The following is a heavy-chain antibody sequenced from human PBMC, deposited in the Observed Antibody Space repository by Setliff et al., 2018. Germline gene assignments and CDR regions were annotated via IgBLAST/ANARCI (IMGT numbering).Heavy chain of an antibody. Sequence: PGGSLRLSCAASGFTFSSYTMNWVRQAPGKGLEWVTAISSSSTYIFYADSVKGRFTISRDNARNALYLQMNSLRAEDTVVYFCAREHHPGAFSYMDVWGKGTTVTVSS. CDR1: GFTFSSYT. J-gene: IGHJ6*03. CDR3: AREHHPGAFSYMDV. V-gene: IGHV3-21*01. CDR2: ISSSSTYI.